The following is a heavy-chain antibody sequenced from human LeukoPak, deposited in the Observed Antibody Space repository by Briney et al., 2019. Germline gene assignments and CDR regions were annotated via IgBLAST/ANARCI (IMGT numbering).Heavy chain of an antibody. V-gene: IGHV1-2*02. D-gene: IGHD6-19*01. CDR2: INPNSGGT. CDR3: ARALRVAVGYKDY. Sequence: ASVKVSCKASGYTFTTQDMHWVGQAPGQGREWMGWINPNSGGTNYAQKFQGRVTMTRDTSLSTAYMELSRLRSDDTAVYSCARALRVAVGYKDYWGQGTLVTVSS. J-gene: IGHJ4*02. CDR1: GYTFTTQD.